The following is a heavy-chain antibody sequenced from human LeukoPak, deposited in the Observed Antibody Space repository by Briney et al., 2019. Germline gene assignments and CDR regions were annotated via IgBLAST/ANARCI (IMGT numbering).Heavy chain of an antibody. Sequence: GGSLRLSCAASGFIFNNYWMHWVRQAPGKGLVWVSRINSDGSSRNYADSVKGRFTISRDNSKNTLYLQMNSLRAEDTAVYYCAKGDLAEATDYWGQGTLVTVSS. D-gene: IGHD6-13*01. CDR3: AKGDLAEATDY. J-gene: IGHJ4*02. V-gene: IGHV3-74*01. CDR2: INSDGSSR. CDR1: GFIFNNYW.